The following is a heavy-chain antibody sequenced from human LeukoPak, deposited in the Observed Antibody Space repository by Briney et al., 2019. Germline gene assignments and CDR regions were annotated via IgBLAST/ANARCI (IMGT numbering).Heavy chain of an antibody. Sequence: PGGSLRVSCSASGFTFQGYAMSWVRQAPGKGLEWVGFIRSQAYGAAANYAPSVQGRFTISRDDSRSIVHLQMDSLRTEDTAVYFCARVNYYDRSSFYYGYFDYWGQGALVTVSS. CDR2: IRSQAYGAAA. J-gene: IGHJ4*02. V-gene: IGHV3-49*04. CDR1: GFTFQGYA. D-gene: IGHD3-22*01. CDR3: ARVNYYDRSSFYYGYFDY.